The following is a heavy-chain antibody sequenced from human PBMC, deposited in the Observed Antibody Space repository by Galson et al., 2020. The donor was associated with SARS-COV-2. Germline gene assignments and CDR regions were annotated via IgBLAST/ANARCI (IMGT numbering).Heavy chain of an antibody. J-gene: IGHJ4*02. D-gene: IGHD2-2*01. CDR3: ARGGWDIVVVPVDY. CDR1: GGSISSGHYH. CDR2: ISYSGST. Sequence: SATLSLTCTVSGGSISSGHYHWNWIRQHPGKGLEWIGYISYSGSTYYNPSLKSRITISADTSKNQFSLRLSSVTAADTAVYYCARGGWDIVVVPVDYWGQGTLVTVSS. V-gene: IGHV4-31*03.